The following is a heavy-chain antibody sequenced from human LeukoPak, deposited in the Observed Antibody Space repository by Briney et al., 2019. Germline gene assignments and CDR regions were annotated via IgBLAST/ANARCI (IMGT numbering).Heavy chain of an antibody. J-gene: IGHJ4*02. CDR2: VKGYGSAT. V-gene: IGHV3-7*05. Sequence: GGSLRLSCVASGFTFSSSWMSWVRQAPGKGLEWVASVKGYGSATYYVDSVKGRFTISRDNAKNSLYLQMNSLRTEDTAVYYCVRAQSWGQGALVTVSS. CDR3: VRAQS. CDR1: GFTFSSSW.